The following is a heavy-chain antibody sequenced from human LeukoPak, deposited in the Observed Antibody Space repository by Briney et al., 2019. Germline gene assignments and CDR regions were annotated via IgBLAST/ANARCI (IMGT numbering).Heavy chain of an antibody. CDR3: AREGSSGWYSNFDY. CDR1: GGSISRGSYY. CDR2: IYTSGST. Sequence: QVQLQESGPGLVKPSQTLSLTCTVSGGSISRGSYYWSWIRQPAGKGLRGIGRIYTSGSTNYNPSLKSRVTISVDTSKNQFSLKLSSVTAADTAVYYCAREGSSGWYSNFDYWGQGTLVTVSS. J-gene: IGHJ4*02. V-gene: IGHV4-61*02. D-gene: IGHD6-19*01.